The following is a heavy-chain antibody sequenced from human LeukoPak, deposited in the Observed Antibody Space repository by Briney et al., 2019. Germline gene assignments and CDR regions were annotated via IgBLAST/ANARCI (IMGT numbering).Heavy chain of an antibody. Sequence: GGSLRLSCAASGFTFSSYSMNWVRQAPGKGLEWVSYISSSGSTIYYADSVKGRFTISRDNAKNSLYLQMNSLGAEDTAVYYCARVASSFGEMGYWGQGTLVTVSS. V-gene: IGHV3-48*04. CDR1: GFTFSSYS. CDR3: ARVASSFGEMGY. CDR2: ISSSGSTI. D-gene: IGHD3-10*01. J-gene: IGHJ4*02.